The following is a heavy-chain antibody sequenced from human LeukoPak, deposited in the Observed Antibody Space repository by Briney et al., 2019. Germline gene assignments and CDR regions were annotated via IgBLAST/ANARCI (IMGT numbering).Heavy chain of an antibody. J-gene: IGHJ3*02. D-gene: IGHD6-19*01. CDR2: INHSGST. CDR3: ARGLIPGWDDAFDI. Sequence: SETLSVTCAVYGGSFSGYYWSWIRQPPGKGLEWIGEINHSGSTNYNPSLKSRVTISVDTSKNQFSLKLSSVTAADTAVYYCARGLIPGWDDAFDIWGQGTMVTVSS. V-gene: IGHV4-34*01. CDR1: GGSFSGYY.